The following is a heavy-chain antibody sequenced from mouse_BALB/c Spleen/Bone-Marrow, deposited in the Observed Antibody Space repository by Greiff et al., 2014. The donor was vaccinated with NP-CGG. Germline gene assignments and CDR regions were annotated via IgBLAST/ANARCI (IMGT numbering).Heavy chain of an antibody. CDR3: AFYYYGSSLFAY. CDR2: IDPANGNT. D-gene: IGHD1-1*01. Sequence: VQLKESGAELVKPGASVKLSCTASGFNIKDTYMHWGKQRPEQGLEWIGRIDPANGNTKYDPKFQGKATITADTSSNTAYLQLSSLTSEDTAVYYCAFYYYGSSLFAYWGQGTLVTVSA. CDR1: GFNIKDTY. J-gene: IGHJ3*01. V-gene: IGHV14-3*02.